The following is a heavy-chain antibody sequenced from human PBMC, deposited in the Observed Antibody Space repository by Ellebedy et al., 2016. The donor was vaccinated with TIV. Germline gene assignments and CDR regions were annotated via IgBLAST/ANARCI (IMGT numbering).Heavy chain of an antibody. CDR1: GFTFSDHY. J-gene: IGHJ6*02. CDR2: TTNKANSYTT. V-gene: IGHV3-72*01. D-gene: IGHD3-10*01. Sequence: GESLKISCAASGFTFSDHYMDWVRQAPGKGLEWVGRTTNKANSYTTQYAASVKGRFTISRDDSMNSLYLQMNSLKTEDTGVYFCTHYYGSGNRAGSVDVWGQGTTVTVSS. CDR3: THYYGSGNRAGSVDV.